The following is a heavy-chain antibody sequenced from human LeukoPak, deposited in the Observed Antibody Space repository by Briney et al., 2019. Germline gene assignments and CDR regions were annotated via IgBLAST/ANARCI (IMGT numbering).Heavy chain of an antibody. D-gene: IGHD1-14*01. CDR3: ARHAGYYYYMDV. V-gene: IGHV4-38-2*01. CDR2: IYHSGST. J-gene: IGHJ6*03. Sequence: SETLSLTCAVSGYSISSGYYWGWIRQPPGKGLEWIGSIYHSGSTYYNPSLKSRVTISVDTSKNQFSLKLSSVTAADTAVYYCARHAGYYYYMDVWGIGTTVTVSS. CDR1: GYSISSGYY.